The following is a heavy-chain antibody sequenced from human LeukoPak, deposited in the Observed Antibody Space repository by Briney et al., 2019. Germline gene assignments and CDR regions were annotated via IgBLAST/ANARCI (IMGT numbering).Heavy chain of an antibody. CDR1: GGSISSSY. D-gene: IGHD1-26*01. V-gene: IGHV4-59*01. J-gene: IGHJ4*02. Sequence: SETLSLTCTVSGGSISSSYWSWTRQPPGKGLEWIGYIYNSGSTSYNPSLKSRVTISLDTSKNQFSLRLSSVTAADTAVYYCARGATAWVHFDSWGQGTLVTVSS. CDR3: ARGATAWVHFDS. CDR2: IYNSGST.